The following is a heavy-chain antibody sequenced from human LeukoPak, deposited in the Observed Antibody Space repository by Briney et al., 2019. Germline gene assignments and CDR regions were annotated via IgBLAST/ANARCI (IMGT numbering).Heavy chain of an antibody. CDR3: ARGGYSGLTH. CDR2: INHSGST. J-gene: IGHJ4*02. Sequence: PSETLSLTCAVYGGSFSGYYWSWIRQSPGKGLEWIGEINHSGSTNYNPSLKSRVTISVDTSKNQFSLKLSSVTAAVTAVYYCARGGYSGLTHWGQGTLVTVSS. CDR1: GGSFSGYY. V-gene: IGHV4-34*01. D-gene: IGHD5-12*01.